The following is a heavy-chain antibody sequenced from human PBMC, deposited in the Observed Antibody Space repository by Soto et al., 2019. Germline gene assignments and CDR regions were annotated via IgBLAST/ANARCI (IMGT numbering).Heavy chain of an antibody. CDR2: INHSGST. V-gene: IGHV4-34*01. D-gene: IGHD2-2*01. Sequence: PSETLSLTCAVSCWSFSGYYWSWIRQPPGKGLEWIGEINHSGSTNYNPSLKSRVTISVDTSKNQFSLKLSSVTAADTAVYYCARGVVPAAIKYYYGMDVWGQGTTVTVS. CDR3: ARGVVPAAIKYYYGMDV. J-gene: IGHJ6*02. CDR1: CWSFSGYY.